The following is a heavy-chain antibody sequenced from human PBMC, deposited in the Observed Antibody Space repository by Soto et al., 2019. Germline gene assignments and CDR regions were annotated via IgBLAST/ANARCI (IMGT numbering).Heavy chain of an antibody. J-gene: IGHJ4*02. CDR1: GYSFTSYW. Sequence: GESLKISCKGSGYSFTSYWIGWVRQMPGKGLEWMGIIYPGDSDTRYSPSFQGQVTISADKSISTAYLQWSSLKASDTAMYYCARWGRIAAAADGFDYWGQGTLVTVSS. CDR2: IYPGDSDT. CDR3: ARWGRIAAAADGFDY. V-gene: IGHV5-51*01. D-gene: IGHD6-13*01.